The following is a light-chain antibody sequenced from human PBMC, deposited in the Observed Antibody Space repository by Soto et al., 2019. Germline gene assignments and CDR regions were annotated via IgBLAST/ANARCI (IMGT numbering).Light chain of an antibody. V-gene: IGKV1-27*01. CDR2: AAS. CDR1: QGIGNY. J-gene: IGKJ1*01. CDR3: QNYDSALGT. Sequence: DIQITQSPSSLSSSVPDRFTITCRATQGIGNYLAWYQQKPGKVPKLLIYAASTLQSGVPSRFSGSGSGTDFTLTISSLQPEDVATYYCQNYDSALGTFALGTKVDIK.